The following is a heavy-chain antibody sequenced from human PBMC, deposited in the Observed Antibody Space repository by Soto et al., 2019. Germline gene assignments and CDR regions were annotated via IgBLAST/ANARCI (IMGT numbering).Heavy chain of an antibody. D-gene: IGHD2-15*01. J-gene: IGHJ4*02. CDR1: GLSLSTSGVG. CDR3: AHSQFLGYCSGGSCYSFDY. Sequence: SGPTLVNPTQTLTLTCTLSGLSLSTSGVGVGWIRQPPGKPLEWLALIFWDDDKRYSPSLKSRLTITKDTSKNQVVLTMTNMEPVDTATYYCAHSQFLGYCSGGSCYSFDYWGQGTLVTVSS. CDR2: IFWDDDK. V-gene: IGHV2-5*02.